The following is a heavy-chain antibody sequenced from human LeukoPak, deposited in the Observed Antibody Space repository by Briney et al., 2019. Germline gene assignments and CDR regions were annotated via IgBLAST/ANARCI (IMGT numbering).Heavy chain of an antibody. D-gene: IGHD6-19*01. CDR1: GDSVSSNSAA. CDR2: TYYRSKWYN. CDR3: ARDRAVAGIGLPRGSYYGMDV. V-gene: IGHV6-1*01. Sequence: SQTLSLTCAISGDSVSSNSAAWNWIRQSPSRGLEWLGRTYYRSKWYNDYAVSVKSRITINPDTSKNQFSLQLNSVTPEDTAVYYCARDRAVAGIGLPRGSYYGMDVWGQGTTVTVSS. J-gene: IGHJ6*02.